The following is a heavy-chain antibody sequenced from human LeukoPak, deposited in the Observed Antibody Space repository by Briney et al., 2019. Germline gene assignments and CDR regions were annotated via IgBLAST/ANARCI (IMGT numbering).Heavy chain of an antibody. CDR3: ARILTYYYDSSGYRFDY. CDR1: GGSFSGYY. D-gene: IGHD3-22*01. V-gene: IGHV4-34*01. J-gene: IGHJ4*02. Sequence: SETLSLTCAVYGGSFSGYYWSWIRQPPGKGLEWIGEINHSGSTNYNPSLKSRVTISLDTSKNQFSLKLSSVTAADTAVYYCARILTYYYDSSGYRFDYWGQGTLVAVSS. CDR2: INHSGST.